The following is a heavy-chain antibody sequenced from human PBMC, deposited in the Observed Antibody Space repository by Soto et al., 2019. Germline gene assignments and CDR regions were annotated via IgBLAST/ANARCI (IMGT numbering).Heavy chain of an antibody. CDR1: GITFSNYI. CDR3: ARAGVDGYKRNWFFDL. V-gene: IGHV3-23*01. J-gene: IGHJ2*01. D-gene: IGHD5-12*01. Sequence: EVHLLESGGGLVQPGGSLRLSCAASGITFSNYIMSWVRQAPGKGLEWVSAISGSGGTTFYADSVKGRFTISPDNSKNARYLLMNSLRDEDTAVYYCARAGVDGYKRNWFFDLWGRGTLVTVSS. CDR2: ISGSGGTT.